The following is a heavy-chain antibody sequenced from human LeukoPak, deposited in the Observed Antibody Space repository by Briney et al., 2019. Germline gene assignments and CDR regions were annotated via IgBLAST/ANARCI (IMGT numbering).Heavy chain of an antibody. Sequence: GGSLRLSCAASGFSFSSYGMHWVRQAPGKGLEWVAVIWNDGSNKYYADSVKGRFTISRDNAKNSLYLQMNSLRAEDTALYHCARDKGYGSGSYYYYGMDVWGQGTTVTVSS. V-gene: IGHV3-33*01. CDR3: ARDKGYGSGSYYYYGMDV. J-gene: IGHJ6*02. CDR1: GFSFSSYG. D-gene: IGHD3-10*01. CDR2: IWNDGSNK.